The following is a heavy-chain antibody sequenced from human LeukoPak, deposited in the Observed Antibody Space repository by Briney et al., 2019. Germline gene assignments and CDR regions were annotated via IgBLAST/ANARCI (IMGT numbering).Heavy chain of an antibody. CDR2: ISGSGDTT. J-gene: IGHJ4*02. Sequence: GGSLRLSCATSGFIFSNYAVNWVRQAPGKGLEWVSIISGSGDTTYYADSVKGRFTISRDNSKNTLYLQMNSLRTEDTAVYYCAKVRWDNSGWYYLDYWGQGTLVTVSS. CDR1: GFIFSNYA. V-gene: IGHV3-23*01. D-gene: IGHD6-19*01. CDR3: AKVRWDNSGWYYLDY.